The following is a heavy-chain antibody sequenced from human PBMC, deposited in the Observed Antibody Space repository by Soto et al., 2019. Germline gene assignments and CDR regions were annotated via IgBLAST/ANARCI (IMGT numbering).Heavy chain of an antibody. D-gene: IGHD6-19*01. J-gene: IGHJ6*02. CDR2: IIPIFGTA. V-gene: IGHV1-69*13. CDR1: GGTFSSYA. CDR3: AAWVPPGLAPHYSCYGMDL. Sequence: SVKVSCKSSGGTFSSYAISWVRQAPGQGLEWMGGIIPIFGTANYAQKFQGRVTITADESTSTAYMELSSLRSEDTAVYYCAAWVPPGLAPHYSCYGMDLWGQGTRVTGCS.